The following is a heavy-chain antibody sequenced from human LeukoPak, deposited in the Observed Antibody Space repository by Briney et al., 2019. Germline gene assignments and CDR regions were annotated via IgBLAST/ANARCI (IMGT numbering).Heavy chain of an antibody. J-gene: IGHJ6*02. CDR1: GFTFSDYW. D-gene: IGHD6-13*01. CDR3: ARVMYSSSWYGYYYGMDV. Sequence: GGSLRLSCAASGFTFSDYWMHWVRQAPGKGLVGVSRINTDGSFTSYADSVKGRFTISRDNAKNSLYLQMNSLRAEDTAVYYCARVMYSSSWYGYYYGMDVWGQGTTVTVSS. CDR2: INTDGSFT. V-gene: IGHV3-74*01.